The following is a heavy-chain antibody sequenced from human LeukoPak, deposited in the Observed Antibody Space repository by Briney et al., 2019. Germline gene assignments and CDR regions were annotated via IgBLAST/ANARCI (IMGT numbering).Heavy chain of an antibody. CDR3: ARDRAWNYFDY. Sequence: GGSLRLSCAPSGFTFSRHGMHWVRRAPGKGLEWVAIISNDGSGKYYAHSVEGRFTISRDNSKNTLYLQMDSLRAEDTAVYYCARDRAWNYFDYWGQGTLVTVSS. CDR1: GFTFSRHG. CDR2: ISNDGSGK. J-gene: IGHJ4*02. D-gene: IGHD3-3*01. V-gene: IGHV3-30*03.